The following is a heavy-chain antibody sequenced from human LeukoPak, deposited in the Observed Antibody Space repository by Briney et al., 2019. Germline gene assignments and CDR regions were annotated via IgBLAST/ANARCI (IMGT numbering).Heavy chain of an antibody. CDR1: GYTFNAYG. D-gene: IGHD3-10*01. CDR2: ISGQHGKA. J-gene: IGHJ4*02. V-gene: IGHV1-18*01. Sequence: ASVKVSCKASGYTFNAYGAIWVRQAPGKGFEWLGWISGQHGKATYPQKFQDRVRMTTDTSTSTAYMELRSLTSDDTGVYFCARGGSGWFGALEFDYWGQGTLVTVSS. CDR3: ARGGSGWFGALEFDY.